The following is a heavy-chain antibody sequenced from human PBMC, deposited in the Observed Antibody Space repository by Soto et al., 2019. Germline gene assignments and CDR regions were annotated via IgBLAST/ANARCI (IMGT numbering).Heavy chain of an antibody. V-gene: IGHV1-18*01. CDR3: ARVEEGWGDWFDP. CDR2: ISAYNVNT. CDR1: GYTFTSYG. D-gene: IGHD3-10*01. Sequence: ASVKVSCKASGYTFTSYGISWVRQAPGQGFEWMGWISAYNVNTNYAQKLQVSVTMTTDTSTSTAYMELRSLSSDDTAVYYCARVEEGWGDWFDPWGQGTLVTVSS. J-gene: IGHJ5*02.